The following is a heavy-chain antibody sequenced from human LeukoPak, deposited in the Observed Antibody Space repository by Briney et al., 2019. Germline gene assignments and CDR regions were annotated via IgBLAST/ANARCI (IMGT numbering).Heavy chain of an antibody. CDR1: GYTSTSYG. D-gene: IGHD3-22*01. CDR3: ARDRNYYDNSGSEILDY. V-gene: IGHV1-18*01. CDR2: ISAYNGNT. Sequence: GASVKVSCKASGYTSTSYGISWVRQAPGQGLEWMGWISAYNGNTNYAQKLQGRVTMTTDTSTTTAYMELRSLRSDDTAVYYCARDRNYYDNSGSEILDYWGQGTLVTVSS. J-gene: IGHJ4*02.